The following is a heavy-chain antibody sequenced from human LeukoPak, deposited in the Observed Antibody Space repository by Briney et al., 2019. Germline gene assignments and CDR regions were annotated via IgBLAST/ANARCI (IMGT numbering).Heavy chain of an antibody. D-gene: IGHD1-20*01. CDR2: IYNSEST. J-gene: IGHJ4*02. Sequence: SETLSLTCTVSGGSISSGGYYWSWIRQHPGKGLEWLGYIYNSESTYYNPSLKSRVTISVDTSKNQFFLKLSSVTATDTAVYYCARVTGSSQFDYWGQGTLVTVSS. V-gene: IGHV4-31*03. CDR3: ARVTGSSQFDY. CDR1: GGSISSGGYY.